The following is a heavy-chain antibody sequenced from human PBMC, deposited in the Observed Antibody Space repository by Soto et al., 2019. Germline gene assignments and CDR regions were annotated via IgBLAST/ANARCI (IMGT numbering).Heavy chain of an antibody. V-gene: IGHV3-21*06. D-gene: IGHD6-19*01. J-gene: IGHJ4*02. CDR1: EIGFSSYT. Sequence: GGSLRLSCAATEIGFSSYTMHWVRQAPGKGLEWVSSISSISNFIYYADSVKGRFTISRDNDKSSLYLQMDSLRVEDTAVYYCAREGARSSGCLEYWGQGTLVTVSS. CDR2: ISSISNFI. CDR3: AREGARSSGCLEY.